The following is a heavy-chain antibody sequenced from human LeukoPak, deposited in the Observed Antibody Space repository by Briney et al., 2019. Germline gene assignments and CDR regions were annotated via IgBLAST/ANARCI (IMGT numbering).Heavy chain of an antibody. CDR1: GFTFSSYG. J-gene: IGHJ4*02. Sequence: PGRSLRLSCAASGFTFSSYGMHWVRQAPGKGLEWVAVIWYDGSNKYYANSVKGRFTISRDNSKNTLYLQMNSLRAEDTAVYYCAGDYGDRSIVWGQGTLVTVSS. CDR3: AGDYGDRSIV. D-gene: IGHD4-17*01. V-gene: IGHV3-33*01. CDR2: IWYDGSNK.